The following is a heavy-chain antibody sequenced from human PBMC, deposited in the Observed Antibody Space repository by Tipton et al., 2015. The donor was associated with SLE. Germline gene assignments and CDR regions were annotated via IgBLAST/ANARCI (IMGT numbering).Heavy chain of an antibody. Sequence: QLVQSGAEVKKPGASVKVSCKASGYTFSSDGINWVRRAPGQGLERVGWITTSNGNAYPAQKLQDRVIMTTDTSTSTAYMELRGLTSDDTAVYYCARDVPGITMDQGDALDIWGQGTTVTVSS. CDR1: GYTFSSDG. CDR2: ITTSNGNA. J-gene: IGHJ3*02. V-gene: IGHV1-18*01. CDR3: ARDVPGITMDQGDALDI. D-gene: IGHD3-10*01.